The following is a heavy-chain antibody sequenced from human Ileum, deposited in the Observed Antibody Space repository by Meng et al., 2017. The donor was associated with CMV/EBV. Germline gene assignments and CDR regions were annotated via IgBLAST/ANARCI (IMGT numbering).Heavy chain of an antibody. V-gene: IGHV3-23*03. D-gene: IGHD1-26*01. CDR1: GSIFSSYA. Sequence: AGSIFSSYAMGWVRQAAGKGLGWVSVIDGGGSSNYYADSGKGRFTITRDNSKNTLQLQMNSLRAEDTAVYYGAKATGSGGSPNYFDYWGQGTLVTVSS. CDR2: IDGGGSSN. J-gene: IGHJ4*02. CDR3: AKATGSGGSPNYFDY.